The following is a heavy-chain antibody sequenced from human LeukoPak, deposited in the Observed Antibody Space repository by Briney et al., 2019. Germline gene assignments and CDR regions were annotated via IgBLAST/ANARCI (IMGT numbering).Heavy chain of an antibody. CDR1: GFTFSDYY. CDR2: ISSSGSTI. J-gene: IGHJ6*03. Sequence: GGSLRLSCAASGFTFSDYYMSWIRQAPGKGLEWVSYISSSGSTIYYADPVKGRFTISRDNAKNSLYLQMNSLRAEDTAVYYCARDPNYGSGSYYIGLDYMDVWGKGTTVTVSS. CDR3: ARDPNYGSGSYYIGLDYMDV. V-gene: IGHV3-11*04. D-gene: IGHD3-10*01.